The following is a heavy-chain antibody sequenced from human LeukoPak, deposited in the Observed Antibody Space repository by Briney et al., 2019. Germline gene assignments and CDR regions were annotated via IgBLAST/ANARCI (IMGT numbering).Heavy chain of an antibody. CDR1: GFTFSDYY. CDR2: ISNSGSTT. V-gene: IGHV3-11*01. CDR3: AKDGGYSYGYPFDY. Sequence: PGGSLRLSCAASGFTFSDYYMSWIRQAPGRGLEWVSYISNSGSTTYYADSVKGRFTISRDNAKNSLYLQMNSLRAEDTAVYYCAKDGGYSYGYPFDYWGQGTLVTVSS. D-gene: IGHD5-18*01. J-gene: IGHJ4*02.